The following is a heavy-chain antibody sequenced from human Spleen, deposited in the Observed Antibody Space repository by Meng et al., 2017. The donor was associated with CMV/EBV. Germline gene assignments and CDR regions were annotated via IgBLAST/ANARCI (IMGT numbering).Heavy chain of an antibody. CDR2: ISGHNGNT. V-gene: IGHV1-18*01. D-gene: IGHD5-18*01. CDR3: ARELGGYNYGNPHDY. J-gene: IGHJ4*02. CDR1: GYTFTSYG. Sequence: SGYTFTSYGINWVRQAPGQGLEWMGWISGHNGNTKNAQKLQGRVTMTTDTSTSTAYMELRSLRSDDTAVYFCARELGGYNYGNPHDYWGQGTLVTVSS.